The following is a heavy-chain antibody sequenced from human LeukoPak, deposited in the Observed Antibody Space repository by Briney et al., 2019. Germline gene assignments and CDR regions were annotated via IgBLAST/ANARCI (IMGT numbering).Heavy chain of an antibody. D-gene: IGHD3-10*01. Sequence: SETLSLICTVSGGSISSYYWSWIRQPAGKGLEWIGYMYTSGTTNYNPSLKSRVTMSVDTSKNQSTLKLSSVSAADTAVYYCARSVRRLYGSGRSNWFDPWGQGTLVTVSS. CDR2: MYTSGTT. J-gene: IGHJ5*02. V-gene: IGHV4-4*07. CDR1: GGSISSYY. CDR3: ARSVRRLYGSGRSNWFDP.